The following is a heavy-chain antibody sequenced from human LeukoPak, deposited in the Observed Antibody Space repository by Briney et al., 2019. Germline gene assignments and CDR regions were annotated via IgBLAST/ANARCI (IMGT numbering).Heavy chain of an antibody. CDR1: GFTFSSYA. D-gene: IGHD3-10*02. CDR2: INDRGDHT. Sequence: GGSLRLSCAASGFTFSSYAMTWVRRAPGKGLEWVSAINDRGDHTYYADSVKGRFTISRDNSKNTLYLQMNSLRAEDTAVYYCAELGITMIGGVWGKGTTVTISS. CDR3: AELGITMIGGV. V-gene: IGHV3-23*01. J-gene: IGHJ6*04.